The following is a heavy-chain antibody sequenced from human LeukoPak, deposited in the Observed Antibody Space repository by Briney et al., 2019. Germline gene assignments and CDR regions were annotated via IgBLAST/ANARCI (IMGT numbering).Heavy chain of an antibody. Sequence: GESLKFSCKGSGSSFTNYWIGWVRQMPGKGLEWMGTIYPGDSDTKYSPSFQGQVTISADKSISTAYLQWSSLKASDTAMYYCARRIAAAGSIGTRYFDYWGQGTLVTVSS. J-gene: IGHJ4*02. CDR1: GSSFTNYW. D-gene: IGHD6-13*01. V-gene: IGHV5-51*01. CDR3: ARRIAAAGSIGTRYFDY. CDR2: IYPGDSDT.